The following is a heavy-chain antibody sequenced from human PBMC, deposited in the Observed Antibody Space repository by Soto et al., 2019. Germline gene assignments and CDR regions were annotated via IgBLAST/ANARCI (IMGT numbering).Heavy chain of an antibody. V-gene: IGHV4-59*01. CDR3: ARGGYYDFWSGYLIDY. CDR2: IYYSGST. CDR1: GGSISSYY. J-gene: IGHJ4*02. D-gene: IGHD3-3*01. Sequence: QVQLQESGPGLVKPSETLSLTCTVSGGSISSYYWSWIRQPPGKGLEWIGYIYYSGSTNYNPSLKSRVTISVDTSKNQFSLKLSYMTAADMAVYYCARGGYYDFWSGYLIDYWGQGTLVTVSS.